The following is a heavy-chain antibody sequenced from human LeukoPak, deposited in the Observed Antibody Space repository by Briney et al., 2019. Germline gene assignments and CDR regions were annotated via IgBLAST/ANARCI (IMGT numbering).Heavy chain of an antibody. CDR3: ARDRLYSSSWYYFDY. Sequence: GGSLRLSCAASGFTFSSYWMSWVRQAPGKGLEWVANIKQDGSEKYYVDSVKGRFTITRDNAKNALYLQMNSLRAEDTAVYYCARDRLYSSSWYYFDYWGQGTLVTVSS. V-gene: IGHV3-7*01. CDR1: GFTFSSYW. CDR2: IKQDGSEK. D-gene: IGHD6-13*01. J-gene: IGHJ4*02.